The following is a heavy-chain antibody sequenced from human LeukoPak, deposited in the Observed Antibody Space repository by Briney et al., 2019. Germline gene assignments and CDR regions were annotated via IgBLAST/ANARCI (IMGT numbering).Heavy chain of an antibody. D-gene: IGHD3-22*01. Sequence: GASVKVSCKASGGSISSYSISWVRQAPGQGLEWMGWSNANSGGTNYAQKFQGRVTMTRDTSISTAYMDLSRLRSDDTAVYSCATRPSYFYDSSGYYADYWGQGTLVTVSS. CDR3: ATRPSYFYDSSGYYADY. J-gene: IGHJ4*02. CDR1: GGSISSYS. CDR2: SNANSGGT. V-gene: IGHV1-2*02.